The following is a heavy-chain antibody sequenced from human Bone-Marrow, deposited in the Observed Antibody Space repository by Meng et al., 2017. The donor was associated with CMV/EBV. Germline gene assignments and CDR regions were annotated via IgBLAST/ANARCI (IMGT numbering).Heavy chain of an antibody. V-gene: IGHV1-46*01. CDR1: GYIFTTYY. CDR3: ARGGSSSGYYRY. D-gene: IGHD3-22*01. Sequence: SCKASGYIFTTYYLHWVRQAPGQGLEWMGIINPSGGSATCAQKFQGRVTMTRDTSTSTVYMELSSLRSEDTAVYYCARGGSSSGYYRYWGQGTLVTSPQ. J-gene: IGHJ4*02. CDR2: INPSGGSA.